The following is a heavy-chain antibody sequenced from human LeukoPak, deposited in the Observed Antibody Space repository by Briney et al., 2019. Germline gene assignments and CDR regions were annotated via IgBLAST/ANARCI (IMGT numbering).Heavy chain of an antibody. Sequence: PGRSLRLSCAASGFTFSSSGMHWVRQAPGKGLEWVAVISYDGNNKYYADSVKGRFTISRDNSKNTLYLQMNSLRAEDTAVYYCAKVATLGYCSGGSCPTPDPWGQGTLVTVSS. CDR1: GFTFSSSG. J-gene: IGHJ5*02. D-gene: IGHD2-15*01. V-gene: IGHV3-30*18. CDR2: ISYDGNNK. CDR3: AKVATLGYCSGGSCPTPDP.